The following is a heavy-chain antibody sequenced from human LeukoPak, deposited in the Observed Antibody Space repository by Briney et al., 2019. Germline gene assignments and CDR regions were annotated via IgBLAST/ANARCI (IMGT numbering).Heavy chain of an antibody. CDR2: ISSSSSYI. Sequence: GRSLRLSCAASGFTFSSYSMNWVRQAPGKGLEWVSSISSSSSYIYYADSVKGRFTISRDNAKNSLYLQMNSLGAEDTAVYYCARAPPGVSDYWGQGTLVTVSS. D-gene: IGHD3-10*01. V-gene: IGHV3-21*01. CDR3: ARAPPGVSDY. CDR1: GFTFSSYS. J-gene: IGHJ4*02.